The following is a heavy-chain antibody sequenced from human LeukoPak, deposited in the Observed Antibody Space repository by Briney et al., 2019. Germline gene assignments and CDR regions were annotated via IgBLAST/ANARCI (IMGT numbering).Heavy chain of an antibody. V-gene: IGHV3-23*01. CDR3: AKKKEPDYYGMDV. CDR2: ISGSGGST. D-gene: IGHD1-1*01. Sequence: PGGSLRLSCAASGFTFSSYAMSWVRQAPGKGLEWVSAISGSGGSTYYADSVKGRFTISRDNSKNTLYLRMNSLRAEDTAVYYCAKKKEPDYYGMDVWGQGTTVTVSS. J-gene: IGHJ6*02. CDR1: GFTFSSYA.